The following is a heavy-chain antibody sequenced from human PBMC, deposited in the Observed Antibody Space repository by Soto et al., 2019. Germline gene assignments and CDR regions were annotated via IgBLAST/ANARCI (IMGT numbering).Heavy chain of an antibody. CDR2: MNPNSGNT. J-gene: IGHJ6*02. CDR3: ATCTGYYYYYYGMDV. D-gene: IGHD1-1*01. Sequence: GASVKFSCKASGYTFTSYDISWVRQATGQGLEWMGWMNPNSGNTGYAQKFQGRVTMTRNTSISTAYMELSSLRSEDTAVYYCATCTGYYYYYYGMDVWGQGTTVTVSS. V-gene: IGHV1-8*01. CDR1: GYTFTSYD.